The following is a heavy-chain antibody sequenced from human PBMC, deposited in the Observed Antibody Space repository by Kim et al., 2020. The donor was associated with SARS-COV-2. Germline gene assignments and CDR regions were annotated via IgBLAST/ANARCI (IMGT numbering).Heavy chain of an antibody. V-gene: IGHV3-53*01. CDR3: AREGYYYDSSGH. J-gene: IGHJ4*02. D-gene: IGHD3-22*01. CDR1: GFTVSSNY. Sequence: GGSLRLSCAASGFTVSSNYMSWVRQSPGNVLEWVSVIYSGGSTYYADSVKGRFTISRDNSKNTLYLQMNSLRAEDTAVYYCAREGYYYDSSGHWGQGTLVTVSS. CDR2: IYSGGST.